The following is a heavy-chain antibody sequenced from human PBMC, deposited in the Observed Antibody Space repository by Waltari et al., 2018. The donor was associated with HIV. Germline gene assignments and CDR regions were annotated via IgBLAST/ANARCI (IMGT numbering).Heavy chain of an antibody. CDR3: ARGGAVTGTGTPFDL. CDR2: IIPVFDRT. V-gene: IGHV1-69*01. J-gene: IGHJ3*01. CDR1: GGTFSNYV. D-gene: IGHD6-19*01. Sequence: QVHLVQSGSEVKSPGSSVKVSCKASGGTFSNYVTTWVRRVSGQGLEWMGGIIPVFDRTLYAQKFQGRLTITADESTTTAYMELKGLKSDDTGVYYCARGGAVTGTGTPFDLWGQGTMVTVSS.